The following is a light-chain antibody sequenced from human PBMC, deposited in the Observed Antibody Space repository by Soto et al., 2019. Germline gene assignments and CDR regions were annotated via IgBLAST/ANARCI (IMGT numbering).Light chain of an antibody. Sequence: QSALTQPPSVSGSPGQSVTISCTGTSSDVGINRVSWYQQPPGTAPKLMIYEVSNRHSGVPDRFSGSKSGNTASLTISRLQAEDEADYYCSSYTSTSIVFGGGTQLTVL. CDR2: EVS. CDR1: SSDVGINR. CDR3: SSYTSTSIV. V-gene: IGLV2-18*02. J-gene: IGLJ2*01.